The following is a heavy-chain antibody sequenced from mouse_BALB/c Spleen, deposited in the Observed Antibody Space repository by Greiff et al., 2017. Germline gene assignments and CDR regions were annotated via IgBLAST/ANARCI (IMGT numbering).Heavy chain of an antibody. J-gene: IGHJ1*01. CDR1: GFTFSSYA. CDR3: ARDYYGSSYAGYFDV. CDR2: ISSGGSYT. Sequence: EVQVVESGGGLVKPGGSLKLSCAASGFTFSSYAMSWVRQSPEKRLEWVAEISSGGSYTYYPDTVTGRFTISRDNAKNTLYLEMSSLRSEDTAMYYCARDYYGSSYAGYFDVWGAGTTVTVSS. D-gene: IGHD1-1*01. V-gene: IGHV5-9-4*01.